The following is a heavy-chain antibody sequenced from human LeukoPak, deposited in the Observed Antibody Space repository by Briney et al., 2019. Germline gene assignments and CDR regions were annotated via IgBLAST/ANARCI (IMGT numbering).Heavy chain of an antibody. V-gene: IGHV1-18*01. Sequence: ASVKFSCKSSGYTFTSYGISWVRQAPGQGLEWMGWISAYNGNTNYAQKLQGRVTMTTDTSTSTAYTELRSLRSDDTAVYYCACGMGDAFDIWGQGTMVTVSS. J-gene: IGHJ3*02. D-gene: IGHD1-26*01. CDR2: ISAYNGNT. CDR3: ACGMGDAFDI. CDR1: GYTFTSYG.